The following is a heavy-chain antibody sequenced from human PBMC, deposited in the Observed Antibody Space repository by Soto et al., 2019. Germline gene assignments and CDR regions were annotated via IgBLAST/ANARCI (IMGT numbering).Heavy chain of an antibody. V-gene: IGHV4-31*03. J-gene: IGHJ4*02. CDR2: IYYSGST. CDR3: ARVGEIIGDY. Sequence: QVQLQESGPGLVKPSQTLSLACTVSGGSISTRGYYWSWIRQHPGKGLEWIGYIYYSGSTYYNPSLKSRITLSVDTSKNQFSLKLISVTAADTAVYYCARVGEIIGDYWGQGTLVTVSS. D-gene: IGHD3-10*01. CDR1: GGSISTRGYY.